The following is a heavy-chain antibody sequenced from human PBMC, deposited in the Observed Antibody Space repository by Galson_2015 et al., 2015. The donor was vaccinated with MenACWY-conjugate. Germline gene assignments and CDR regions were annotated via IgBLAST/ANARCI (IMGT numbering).Heavy chain of an antibody. CDR2: INSKTDGGTT. V-gene: IGHV3-15*07. J-gene: IGHJ4*02. Sequence: SLRLSCAASGFTFSNAWMNWVRQAPGKGLEWVGRINSKTDGGTTDYAAPVKGRFTISRDDSKNTLYLQMNSLKTEDTAVYYCTTPTINYYDSSGYRIEIDYWGQGTLVTVSS. CDR3: TTPTINYYDSSGYRIEIDY. CDR1: GFTFSNAW. D-gene: IGHD3-22*01.